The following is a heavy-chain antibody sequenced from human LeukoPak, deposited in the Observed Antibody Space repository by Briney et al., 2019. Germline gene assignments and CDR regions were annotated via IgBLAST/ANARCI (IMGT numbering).Heavy chain of an antibody. J-gene: IGHJ1*01. CDR2: IYYSGST. Sequence: KPSETLSLTCTVSGGSITSTFYYWGWFRQSSGKGLEWIGCIYYSGSTYYNPSLKGRVTISVDTSKNQFSLRLTSVTAADTAVYFCAGQPENTRGFYWGQGTLVTVSS. CDR3: AGQPENTRGFY. CDR1: GGSITSTFYY. D-gene: IGHD2-2*01. V-gene: IGHV4-39*01.